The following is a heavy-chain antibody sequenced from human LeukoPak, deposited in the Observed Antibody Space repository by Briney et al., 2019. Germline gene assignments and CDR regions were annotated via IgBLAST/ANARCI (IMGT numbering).Heavy chain of an antibody. J-gene: IGHJ4*02. Sequence: PGRSLRLSCAASGFTFSSYAIHWVRQAPGEGLEWVAIISYDGTNKYYADSVRGRFTISRDNSKNTLYLQMNSLRAEDTAVYYCARDFGWLSGFDNWGQGTLVTVSS. D-gene: IGHD3-9*01. CDR1: GFTFSSYA. V-gene: IGHV3-30-3*01. CDR2: ISYDGTNK. CDR3: ARDFGWLSGFDN.